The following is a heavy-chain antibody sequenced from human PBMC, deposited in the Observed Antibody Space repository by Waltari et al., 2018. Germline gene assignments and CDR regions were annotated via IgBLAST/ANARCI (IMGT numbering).Heavy chain of an antibody. J-gene: IGHJ6*02. V-gene: IGHV1-69*01. D-gene: IGHD6-13*01. CDR1: GGTLSSYA. CDR2: IIPIFGTA. CDR3: ARDEFKVEQQLNEGYYYYGMDV. Sequence: QVQLVQSGAEVKKPGSSVKVSCKASGGTLSSYAISWVRQAPGQGLEWMGGIIPIFGTANYAQKFQGRVTITADESTSTAYMELSSLRSEDTAVYYCARDEFKVEQQLNEGYYYYGMDVWGQGTTVTVSS.